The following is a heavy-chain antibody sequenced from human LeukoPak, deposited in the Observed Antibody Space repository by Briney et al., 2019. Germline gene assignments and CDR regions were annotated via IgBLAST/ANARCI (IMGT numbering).Heavy chain of an antibody. V-gene: IGHV3-21*01. CDR2: ISSSSYI. Sequence: GGSLRLSCAASGFTFSSYSMNWVRQAPGKGLEWVSSISSSSYIYYADSVKGRFTISRDNAKNSLYLQMNSLRAEDTAVYYCARDSLGYCSSTSCPLEYFDLWGRGTLVTVSS. CDR3: ARDSLGYCSSTSCPLEYFDL. J-gene: IGHJ2*01. D-gene: IGHD2-2*01. CDR1: GFTFSSYS.